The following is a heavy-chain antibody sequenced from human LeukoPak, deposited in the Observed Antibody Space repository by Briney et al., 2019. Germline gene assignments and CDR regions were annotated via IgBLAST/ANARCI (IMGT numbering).Heavy chain of an antibody. V-gene: IGHV3-23*01. Sequence: PGGSLRLSCTASGFTFSSYWMSWVRQAPGKGLEWVSAISGSGGSTYYADSVKGRFTSSRDNSKNTLYLQMNSLRAEDTAVYYCAKRNSGSYYGTEYFQHWGQGTLVTVSS. CDR1: GFTFSSYW. D-gene: IGHD1-26*01. J-gene: IGHJ1*01. CDR3: AKRNSGSYYGTEYFQH. CDR2: ISGSGGST.